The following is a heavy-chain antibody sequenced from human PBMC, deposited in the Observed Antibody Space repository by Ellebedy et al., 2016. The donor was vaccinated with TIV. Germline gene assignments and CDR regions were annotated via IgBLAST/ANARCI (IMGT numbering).Heavy chain of an antibody. D-gene: IGHD2-2*01. V-gene: IGHV3-74*01. CDR2: INNDGSST. J-gene: IGHJ6*02. CDR1: GFTFSSYW. CDR3: ARDPSPRVSDTSPKTYYYYGMDV. Sequence: GESLKISXAASGFTFSSYWMHWVRQAPGKGLVLVSRINNDGSSTNYADSVKGRFTISRDNAKNTLHLQMNSLRAEDTAVYYCARDPSPRVSDTSPKTYYYYGMDVWGQGTTVTVSS.